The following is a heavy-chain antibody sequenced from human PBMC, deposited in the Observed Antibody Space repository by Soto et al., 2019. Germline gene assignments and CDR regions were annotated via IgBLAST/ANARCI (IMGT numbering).Heavy chain of an antibody. Sequence: SEPLCLTCAVYGGSFSGDYWSWIRQPPGKGLEWIGEINHSGSTNYNPSLKSRVTISVDTSKNQFSLKLTSVTAADTAVYYCARPRYSFGTSGYYPFDYWGQGTLVTVSS. J-gene: IGHJ4*02. V-gene: IGHV4-34*01. CDR3: ARPRYSFGTSGYYPFDY. CDR2: INHSGST. CDR1: GGSFSGDY. D-gene: IGHD3-22*01.